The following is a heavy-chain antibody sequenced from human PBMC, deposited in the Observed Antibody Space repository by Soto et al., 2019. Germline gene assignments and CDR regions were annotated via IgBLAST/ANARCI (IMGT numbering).Heavy chain of an antibody. CDR2: ISYDGSNK. V-gene: IGHV3-30*18. CDR3: AKDRSVVVVAAALGY. J-gene: IGHJ4*02. Sequence: QVQLVESGGGVVQPGRSLRLSCADSGFTFSSYGMHWVRQAPGKGLEWVAVISYDGSNKYYADSVKGRFTISRDNSKNTLYLQMNSLRAEDTAVYYCAKDRSVVVVAAALGYWGQGTLVTVSS. CDR1: GFTFSSYG. D-gene: IGHD2-15*01.